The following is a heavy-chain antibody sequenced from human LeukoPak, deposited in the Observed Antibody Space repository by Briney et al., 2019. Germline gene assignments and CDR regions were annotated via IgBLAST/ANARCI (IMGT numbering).Heavy chain of an antibody. D-gene: IGHD3-10*01. V-gene: IGHV4-4*07. J-gene: IGHJ6*02. CDR2: IYTSGST. CDR3: AASGRLWFGESINYGMDV. Sequence: SETLSLTCTVSGGSISSYYWSWIRHPAGKGLELIGRIYTSGSTNYNPSLKSRVTMSVDTSKNQFSLKLSSVTAADTAVYYCAASGRLWFGESINYGMDVWGQGTTVTVSS. CDR1: GGSISSYY.